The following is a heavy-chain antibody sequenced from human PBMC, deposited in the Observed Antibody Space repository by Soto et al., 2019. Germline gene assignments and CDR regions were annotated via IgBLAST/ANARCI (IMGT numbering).Heavy chain of an antibody. J-gene: IGHJ1*01. CDR3: AKKSYYYDTSGYSEYFQH. D-gene: IGHD3-22*01. Sequence: GFPRLSCAASGFTFTSFAMSWVRQAPGKGLEWVAAVSGNGATTHYADSVKGRFTVSRDNSRNTVYLQLNSLRAEDTAVFYCAKKSYYYDTSGYSEYFQHWGQGXLVTVSS. CDR1: GFTFTSFA. V-gene: IGHV3-23*01. CDR2: VSGNGATT.